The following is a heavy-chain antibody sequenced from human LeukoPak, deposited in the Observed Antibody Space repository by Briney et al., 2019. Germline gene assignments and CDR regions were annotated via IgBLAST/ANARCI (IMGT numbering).Heavy chain of an antibody. CDR3: ATLESGSYYY. D-gene: IGHD1-26*01. CDR1: GFTFSSYG. J-gene: IGHJ4*02. CDR2: ICGSGGST. V-gene: IGHV3-23*01. Sequence: GGSLRLSCAVSGFTFSSYGMSWVRQAPGEGLEWVSAICGSGGSTYYAGSVKGRFTISRDNSKNTLYLQMNSLRAEDTAVYYCATLESGSYYYWGQGTLVTVSS.